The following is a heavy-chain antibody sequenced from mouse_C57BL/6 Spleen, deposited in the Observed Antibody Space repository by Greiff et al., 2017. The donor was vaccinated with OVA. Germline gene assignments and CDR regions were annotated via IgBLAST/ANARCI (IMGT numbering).Heavy chain of an antibody. CDR2: INPSSGYT. J-gene: IGHJ3*01. V-gene: IGHV1-4*01. CDR1: GYTFTSYT. CDR3: AGGSRFAS. Sequence: QVKLQQSGAELARPGASVKMSCKASGYTFTSYTMHWVKQRPGQGLEWIGYINPSSGYTKYNQKFKDKATLTADKSSSTAYMQLSSLTSEDSAVYYCAGGSRFASWGQGTLVAVSA.